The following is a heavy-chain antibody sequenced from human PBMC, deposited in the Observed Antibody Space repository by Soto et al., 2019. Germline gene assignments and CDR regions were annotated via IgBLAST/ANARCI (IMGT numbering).Heavy chain of an antibody. J-gene: IGHJ6*02. D-gene: IGHD2-2*01. Sequence: QVQLVESGGAVVQPGRSLRLSCVASGFNFSTYGIHWVRQAPGKGREWVAVISFDGTNTFEADSVKGRLTISRDTSRNILYLQMNSLRIEDTAVYYCAKDLALYQIGSHYGMDVWGPGTTVTVSS. CDR3: AKDLALYQIGSHYGMDV. V-gene: IGHV3-30*18. CDR1: GFNFSTYG. CDR2: ISFDGTNT.